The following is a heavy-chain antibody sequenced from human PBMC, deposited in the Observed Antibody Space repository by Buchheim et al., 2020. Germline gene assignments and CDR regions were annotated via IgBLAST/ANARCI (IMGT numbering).Heavy chain of an antibody. Sequence: QVQLQESGPGLVKPSQTLSLTCTVSGGSISSGSYYWSWIRQPAGKGLEWIGRIYTSGSTNYNPSLKSRVTISVDTSKNQFSLKLSSVTAADTAVYYCARGGYYDFWSGYYSGYGMDVWGQGTT. V-gene: IGHV4-61*02. D-gene: IGHD3-3*01. CDR2: IYTSGST. CDR3: ARGGYYDFWSGYYSGYGMDV. J-gene: IGHJ6*02. CDR1: GGSISSGSYY.